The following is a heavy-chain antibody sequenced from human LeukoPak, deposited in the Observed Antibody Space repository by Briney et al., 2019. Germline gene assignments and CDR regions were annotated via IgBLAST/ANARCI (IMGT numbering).Heavy chain of an antibody. V-gene: IGHV1-8*03. CDR3: ARGVRIVVVPAAIANWYYFDY. CDR2: MNPNSGNT. D-gene: IGHD2-2*01. Sequence: ASVKVSCKASGYTFTSYDINWVRQATGQGLEWMGWMNPNSGNTGYAQKCQGRVTITRNTSISTAYMELSSLRSEDTAVYYCARGVRIVVVPAAIANWYYFDYWGQGTLVTVSS. J-gene: IGHJ4*02. CDR1: GYTFTSYD.